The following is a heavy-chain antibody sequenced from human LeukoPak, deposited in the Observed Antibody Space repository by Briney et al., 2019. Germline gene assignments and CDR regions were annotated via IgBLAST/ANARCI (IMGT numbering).Heavy chain of an antibody. CDR1: GFTFSSYA. D-gene: IGHD6-19*01. CDR2: ISYDGSNK. J-gene: IGHJ4*02. CDR3: AKKRDSSAWYLTFDY. V-gene: IGHV3-30*04. Sequence: GGSLRLSCAASGFTFSSYAMHWVRQAPGKGLEWVAVISYDGSNKYYADSVKGRFTISRDNSKNTLYLQMNSLGAEDTAIYYCAKKRDSSAWYLTFDYWGQGTLVTVSS.